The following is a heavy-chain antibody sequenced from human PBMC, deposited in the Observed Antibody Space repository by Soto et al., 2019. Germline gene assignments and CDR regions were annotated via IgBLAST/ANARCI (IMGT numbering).Heavy chain of an antibody. J-gene: IGHJ1*01. V-gene: IGHV3-23*01. CDR1: EFTFSSYA. D-gene: IGHD3-9*01. CDR3: AKDVHYDIVTGIEYFHH. Sequence: EVQLLESGGGLVQPGGSLKLSCAASEFTFSSYAMSWVRQAPGKGLEWVSGISGTGRVTNYAESVKGRFTISRDNPKNTLYLQMNSLRAEDTPVYYCAKDVHYDIVTGIEYFHHWGQGTLVTVSS. CDR2: ISGTGRVT.